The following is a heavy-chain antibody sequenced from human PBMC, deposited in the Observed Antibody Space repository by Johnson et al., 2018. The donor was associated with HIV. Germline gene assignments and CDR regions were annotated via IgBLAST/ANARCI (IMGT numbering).Heavy chain of an antibody. J-gene: IGHJ3*02. CDR1: GFTVNSNY. CDR3: ARGGYSSGWIYAFDI. Sequence: VQLVESGGGVVRPGGSLRLSCAASGFTVNSNYMSWVRQAPGKGLEWVSVIYSGGSTYYADSVKGRFTISRDNSKNTLYLQMNSLRAEDTAVYYCARGGYSSGWIYAFDIWGQGTMVTVSS. V-gene: IGHV3-66*01. CDR2: IYSGGST. D-gene: IGHD6-19*01.